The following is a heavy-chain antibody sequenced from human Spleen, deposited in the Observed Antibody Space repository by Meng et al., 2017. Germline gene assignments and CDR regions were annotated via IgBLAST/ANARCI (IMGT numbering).Heavy chain of an antibody. CDR2: IIPILEIP. Sequence: QVQLVQSGAEVKKPGASVKVSCKASGYTFTGYYIHWVRQAPGQGLEWVGRIIPILEIPNYAQKFQGRVTITADKSTSTASMELSSLTSDDTAVYYCASGTPGRSYCDYWGQGTLVTVSS. CDR3: ASGTPGRSYCDY. J-gene: IGHJ4*02. D-gene: IGHD2-15*01. CDR1: GYTFTGYY. V-gene: IGHV1-69*02.